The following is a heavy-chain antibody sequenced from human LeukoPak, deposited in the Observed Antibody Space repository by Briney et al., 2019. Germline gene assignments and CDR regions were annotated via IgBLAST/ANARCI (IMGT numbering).Heavy chain of an antibody. V-gene: IGHV4-34*01. CDR3: ASLQTELVSYYYYMDV. Sequence: SETLSLTCAVYGGSFSGYYWSWIRQPPGKGLEWIGEINHSGSTNYNPSLKSRVTISVDTSKNQLSLKLSSVTAADTAVYYCASLQTELVSYYYYMDVWGKGTTVTVSS. CDR1: GGSFSGYY. D-gene: IGHD6-6*01. J-gene: IGHJ6*03. CDR2: INHSGST.